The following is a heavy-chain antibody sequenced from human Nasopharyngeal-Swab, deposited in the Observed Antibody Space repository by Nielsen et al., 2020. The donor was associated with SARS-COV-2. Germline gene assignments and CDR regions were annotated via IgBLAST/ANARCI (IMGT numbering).Heavy chain of an antibody. D-gene: IGHD3-9*01. J-gene: IGHJ5*02. CDR2: FDPEDGET. Sequence: WVRQAPGQGLEWMGGFDPEDGETIYAQKFQGRVTMTEDTSTDTAYMELSSLRSEDTAVYYCATASPHCDILTGYYHNWFDPWGQGTLVTVSS. V-gene: IGHV1-24*01. CDR3: ATASPHCDILTGYYHNWFDP.